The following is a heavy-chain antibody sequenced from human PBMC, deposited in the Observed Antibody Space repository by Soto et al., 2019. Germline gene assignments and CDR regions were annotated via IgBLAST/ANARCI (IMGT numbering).Heavy chain of an antibody. CDR3: AIIAVARGNY. D-gene: IGHD6-19*01. Sequence: EASMKVSCKASGYTFTSNDISWVRQAPGQGLEWMGWISTYNGNTNYAQKLQGRVTMTTDTSTSTAYMELRSLRFDDTAVYYCAIIAVARGNYWGQASLLTVSS. J-gene: IGHJ4*02. CDR1: GYTFTSND. CDR2: ISTYNGNT. V-gene: IGHV1-18*04.